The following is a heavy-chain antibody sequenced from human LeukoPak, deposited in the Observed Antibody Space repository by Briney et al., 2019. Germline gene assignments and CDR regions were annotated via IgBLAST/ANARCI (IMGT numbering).Heavy chain of an antibody. Sequence: PGGSLRLSCAASGFTFSSYEMNWVRQAPGKGLEWVSSISSSSNYIYYADSVKGRFTISRDNAKNSLYLQMNSLRAEDTAVYYCARDRTTVTTYGGRPYWYFDLWGRGTLVTVSS. J-gene: IGHJ2*01. V-gene: IGHV3-21*01. CDR3: ARDRTTVTTYGGRPYWYFDL. D-gene: IGHD4-17*01. CDR2: ISSSSNYI. CDR1: GFTFSSYE.